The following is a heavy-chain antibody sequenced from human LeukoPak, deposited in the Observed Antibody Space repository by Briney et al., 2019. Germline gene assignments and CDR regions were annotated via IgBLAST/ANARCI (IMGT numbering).Heavy chain of an antibody. V-gene: IGHV4-4*07. D-gene: IGHD3-3*02. J-gene: IGHJ5*02. CDR2: IYTSGST. CDR3: ARLYSIEGNWFDP. CDR1: GGSISSYY. Sequence: PSETLSLTCTVSGGSISSYYWSWIRQPAGKGLEWIGRIYTSGSTNYNPSLKSRVTLSVDPSKNQFSLKLSSVTAADTAVYYCARLYSIEGNWFDPWGQGTLVTVSS.